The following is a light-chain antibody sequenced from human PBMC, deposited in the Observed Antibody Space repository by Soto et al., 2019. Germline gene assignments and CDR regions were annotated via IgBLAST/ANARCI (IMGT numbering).Light chain of an antibody. Sequence: EIVLTQSPGTLSLSPGERATLSFRASQSVGESLVWYQQKPGQAPRLLIYRVFNRATGIPDRFSGSGSGTDFTLTISRLEPEDFAVYYCQQFGGSPRTFGRGTKVDI. CDR2: RVF. V-gene: IGKV3-20*01. CDR1: QSVGES. CDR3: QQFGGSPRT. J-gene: IGKJ1*01.